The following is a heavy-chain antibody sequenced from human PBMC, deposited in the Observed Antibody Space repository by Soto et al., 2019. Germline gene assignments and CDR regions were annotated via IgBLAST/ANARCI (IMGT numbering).Heavy chain of an antibody. V-gene: IGHV3-48*01. Sequence: EVQLVESGGGLVQPGGSLRLSCAASGFTFSSYSMNWVRQAPGKGLEWVSYISSSSSTIYYADSVKGRFTISRDNAKNSLYLKMNSLRAEDTAVYYCARDSAGISITIFGVVIRDYYYYMDVWGKGTTVTVSS. CDR3: ARDSAGISITIFGVVIRDYYYYMDV. J-gene: IGHJ6*03. CDR2: ISSSSSTI. CDR1: GFTFSSYS. D-gene: IGHD3-3*01.